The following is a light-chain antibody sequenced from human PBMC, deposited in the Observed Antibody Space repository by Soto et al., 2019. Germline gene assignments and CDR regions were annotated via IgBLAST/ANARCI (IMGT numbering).Light chain of an antibody. CDR3: QQYGSSRLT. V-gene: IGKV3-20*01. Sequence: EIVLTQSPGTLSLSPEERATLSCRASQSVSSSYLAWYQQKPGQAPRLLIYGASSRATGIPDRFSGSGSGTDFTLTISRLEPEDFAVYYCQQYGSSRLTFGGGTQVEIK. CDR1: QSVSSSY. J-gene: IGKJ4*01. CDR2: GAS.